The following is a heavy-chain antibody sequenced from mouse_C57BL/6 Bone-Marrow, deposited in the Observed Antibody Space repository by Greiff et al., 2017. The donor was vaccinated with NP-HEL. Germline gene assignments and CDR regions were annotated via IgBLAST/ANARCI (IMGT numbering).Heavy chain of an antibody. Sequence: VQLQQSGPVLVKPGASVKMSCKASGYTFTDYYMNWVKQSHGKSLEWIGVINPYNGGTSYNQKFKGKATLTVDKSSSTAYMELNSLTSEDSAVYYCARRLRYWYFDVWGTGTTVTVSS. D-gene: IGHD3-2*02. CDR2: INPYNGGT. V-gene: IGHV1-19*01. CDR1: GYTFTDYY. CDR3: ARRLRYWYFDV. J-gene: IGHJ1*03.